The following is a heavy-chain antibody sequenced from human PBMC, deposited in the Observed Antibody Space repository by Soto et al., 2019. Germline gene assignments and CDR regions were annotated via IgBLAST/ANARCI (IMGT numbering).Heavy chain of an antibody. Sequence: GGSLRLSCAASGFTFSSYSMNWVRQAPGKGLEWVSSISSSSSYIYYADSVKGRFTISRDNAKNSLYLQMNSLRAEDTAVYYCARDSTDIQLWLPDPYFDYWGQGTLVTVSS. D-gene: IGHD5-18*01. J-gene: IGHJ4*02. V-gene: IGHV3-21*01. CDR3: ARDSTDIQLWLPDPYFDY. CDR2: ISSSSSYI. CDR1: GFTFSSYS.